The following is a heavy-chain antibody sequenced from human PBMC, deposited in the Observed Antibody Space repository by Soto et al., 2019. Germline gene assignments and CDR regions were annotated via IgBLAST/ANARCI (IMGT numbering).Heavy chain of an antibody. D-gene: IGHD3-3*01. V-gene: IGHV3-30*03. CDR2: ISYDGHIV. CDR3: ARGPYDFWSGYVADAFDI. CDR1: GCTFSSYT. J-gene: IGHJ3*02. Sequence: QVQLVESGGGVVQPGKSLRLSCAASGCTFSSYTMHWVRQAPGKGLEWVALISYDGHIVYYADSVKGRSTISRDNSKNTLYLQLNSLRAEDTAFYYCARGPYDFWSGYVADAFDIWGQGTVVTVSS.